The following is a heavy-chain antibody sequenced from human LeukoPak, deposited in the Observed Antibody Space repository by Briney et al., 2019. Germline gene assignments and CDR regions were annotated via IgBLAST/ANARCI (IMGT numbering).Heavy chain of an antibody. J-gene: IGHJ3*02. CDR3: ARDLSGRAGAFDI. D-gene: IGHD1-26*01. Sequence: GGSLRLSCAASGFTSSSYAMHWVRQAPGKGLEWVALIWYDGSNKNYADSVKGRFTISRDNSKNTLYLQMNSLRAEDSAVYYCARDLSGRAGAFDIWGLGTMVTVSS. CDR1: GFTSSSYA. V-gene: IGHV3-33*08. CDR2: IWYDGSNK.